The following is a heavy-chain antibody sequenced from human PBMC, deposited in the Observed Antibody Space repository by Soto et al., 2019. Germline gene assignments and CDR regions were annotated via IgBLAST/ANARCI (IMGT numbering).Heavy chain of an antibody. CDR1: GFTFSSFW. Sequence: EVQLVESGGGLVQPGGSLRLSCVASGFTFSSFWMAWVRQAPGKGLEWVADIRLDGIDKYYVDSAKGRFTIYKYNAKNSLSLQTNTPRAEDAALYYCAPANEYHLNYRGQGTLVTVSS. CDR3: APANEYHLNY. CDR2: IRLDGIDK. V-gene: IGHV3-7*02. J-gene: IGHJ4*02. D-gene: IGHD2-2*01.